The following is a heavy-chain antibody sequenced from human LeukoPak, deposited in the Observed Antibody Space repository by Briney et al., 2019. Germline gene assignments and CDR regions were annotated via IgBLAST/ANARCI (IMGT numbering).Heavy chain of an antibody. V-gene: IGHV3-21*01. CDR3: AREAYCGGDCYGPVWYFDL. CDR1: GFTFSSYS. J-gene: IGHJ2*01. CDR2: ISSILCYI. D-gene: IGHD2-21*01. Sequence: PGGSLRLSCAASGFTFSSYSMNWVRQAPGKGLEWVSSISSILCYIHFPDSVQARFTISRDNAKNSLYLQMNSLRAEDTAVYYCAREAYCGGDCYGPVWYFDLWGRGTLVTVSS.